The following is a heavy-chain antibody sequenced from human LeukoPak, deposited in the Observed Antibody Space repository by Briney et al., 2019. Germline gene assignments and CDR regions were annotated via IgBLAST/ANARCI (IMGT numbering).Heavy chain of an antibody. CDR2: INPNSGGT. J-gene: IGHJ4*02. CDR1: GYTFTGYY. D-gene: IGHD3-10*01. CDR3: ARGGSGTYGFDY. V-gene: IGHV1-2*04. Sequence: ASVKVSCKASGYTFTGYYMHWVRQAPGQGLEWMGWINPNSGGTNYAQKFRGWVTMTRDTSIITAYMELSRLRSDDTAVYYRARGGSGTYGFDYWGQGTLVTVSS.